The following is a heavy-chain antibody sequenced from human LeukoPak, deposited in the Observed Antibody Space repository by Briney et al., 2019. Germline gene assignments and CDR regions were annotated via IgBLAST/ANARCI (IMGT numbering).Heavy chain of an antibody. V-gene: IGHV3-23*01. J-gene: IGHJ4*02. CDR3: ARDQTYCSSSVCYEDY. D-gene: IGHD2-2*01. CDR2: ISNNGGYT. Sequence: GGSLRLSCAASGFTFSSSAMSWVRQAPGKGLEWVSAISNNGGYTYYADSVQGRFTISRDNSKSTLCLQMNSLRAEDTAVYYCARDQTYCSSSVCYEDYWGQGTLVTVSS. CDR1: GFTFSSSA.